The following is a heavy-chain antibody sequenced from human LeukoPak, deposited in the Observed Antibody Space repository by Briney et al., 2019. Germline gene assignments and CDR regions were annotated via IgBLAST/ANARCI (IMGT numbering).Heavy chain of an antibody. J-gene: IGHJ4*02. D-gene: IGHD2-15*01. CDR3: AKSGLNRFDY. Sequence: QSGGSLRLSCAASGFTVSSNYMSWVRQAPGKGLEWVSTISGGDGSTYYAVSVKGRFTISRDNSKNTVYLQMNSLRAEDTAVYYCAKSGLNRFDYWGQGTLVTVSS. V-gene: IGHV3-23*01. CDR2: ISGGDGST. CDR1: GFTVSSNY.